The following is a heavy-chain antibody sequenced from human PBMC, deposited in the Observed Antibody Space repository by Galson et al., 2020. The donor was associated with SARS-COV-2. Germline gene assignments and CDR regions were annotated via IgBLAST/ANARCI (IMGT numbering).Heavy chain of an antibody. J-gene: IGHJ4*02. CDR3: TTYSLMVISPTPLRADY. CDR1: GYSISSGYF. V-gene: IGHV4-38-2*02. Sequence: SETLSLTCTVSGYSISSGYFWAWIRPTPGEGLVWMGSIYPSGTTFYNPSLQSRLTISVDTSENQFSLKLDAVTAADTAVYYCTTYSLMVISPTPLRADYWGQGTLVTVPP. D-gene: IGHD2-8*01. CDR2: IYPSGTT.